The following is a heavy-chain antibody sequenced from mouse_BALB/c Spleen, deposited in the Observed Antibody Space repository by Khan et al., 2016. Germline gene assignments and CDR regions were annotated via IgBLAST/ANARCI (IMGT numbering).Heavy chain of an antibody. V-gene: IGHV3-8*02. CDR3: ARYYSHIYWYFDV. CDR1: DDSITSGY. D-gene: IGHD2-12*01. Sequence: VQLKESGPSLVKPSQTLSLTCSVTDDSITSGYWNWIRKFPGNKLEYMGYISYSGSTYYNPSLKSRISITRDTSKNQYYLQLNSVTTEDTATYYWARYYSHIYWYFDVWGAGTTVTVSS. CDR2: ISYSGST. J-gene: IGHJ1*01.